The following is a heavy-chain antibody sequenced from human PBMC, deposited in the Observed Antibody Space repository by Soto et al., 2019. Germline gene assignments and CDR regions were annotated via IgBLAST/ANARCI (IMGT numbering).Heavy chain of an antibody. Sequence: SETLSLTCSVSGGSVKSYYCSWIRQTPEKGLEWIGYISYSGSTNYNPSLKSRVTISVDTSKNQFTLKLNSVTAADSAVYSCATGAHYYYIDVWGKGTTVTVSS. V-gene: IGHV4-59*08. CDR2: ISYSGST. CDR1: GGSVKSYY. CDR3: ATGAHYYYIDV. J-gene: IGHJ6*03.